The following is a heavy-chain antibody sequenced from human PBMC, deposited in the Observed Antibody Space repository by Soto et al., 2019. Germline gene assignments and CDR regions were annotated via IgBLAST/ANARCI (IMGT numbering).Heavy chain of an antibody. CDR3: TLSYGDSYYYYYGMDV. CDR1: GFRFSRYT. Sequence: PGESLKISCVGSGFRFSRYTVGWVRQVPGKGLEWMGVIHPGDSDTIYSPSFQGQVTISADKSISTAYLQWSSLKASDTAMYYCTLSYGDSYYYYYGMDVWGQGTTVTVSS. CDR2: IHPGDSDT. V-gene: IGHV5-51*01. J-gene: IGHJ6*02. D-gene: IGHD4-17*01.